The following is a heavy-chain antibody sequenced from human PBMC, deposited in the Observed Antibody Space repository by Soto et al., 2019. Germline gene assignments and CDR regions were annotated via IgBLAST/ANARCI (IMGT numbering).Heavy chain of an antibody. CDR3: ARLNLIGRTYSGSYRPGLRYYYGMDV. CDR1: GYSFTSYW. D-gene: IGHD1-26*01. Sequence: PGESLKISCKGSGYSFTSYWISWVRQMPGKGLEWMGRIDPSDSYTNYSPSFQGHVTISADKSISTAYLQWSSLKASDTAMYYCARLNLIGRTYSGSYRPGLRYYYGMDVWGQGTTVTVSS. CDR2: IDPSDSYT. J-gene: IGHJ6*02. V-gene: IGHV5-10-1*01.